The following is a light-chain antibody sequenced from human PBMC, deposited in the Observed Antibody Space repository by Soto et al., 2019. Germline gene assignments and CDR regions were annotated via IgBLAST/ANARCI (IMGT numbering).Light chain of an antibody. Sequence: QSALTQPASVSGSPGQSITISCTGTSSDVGGYNYVSWYQQHPGKAPKLMIYEVSKRPSGVPDRFSGSKSGNTASLTVSGLQAEDEADYYCNSYAGSNNWVFGGETKVTVL. CDR1: SSDVGGYNY. CDR2: EVS. V-gene: IGLV2-8*01. CDR3: NSYAGSNNWV. J-gene: IGLJ3*02.